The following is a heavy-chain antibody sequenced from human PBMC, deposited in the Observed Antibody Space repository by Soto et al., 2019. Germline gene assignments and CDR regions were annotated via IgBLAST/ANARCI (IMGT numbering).Heavy chain of an antibody. D-gene: IGHD1-1*01. CDR3: VREWQLSP. CDR1: GYTLTNYG. J-gene: IGHJ5*02. CDR2: ISGHNGNT. Sequence: QVQLVQSGDAVKKTGASVKVSCRASGYTLTNYGISWVRQAPGQGLFWMGWISGHNGNTLYAQNVQGRLTLTIDTAKTTDYMELMSLNIDDTAMYYCVREWQLSPWGQGTLVTVSS. V-gene: IGHV1-18*01.